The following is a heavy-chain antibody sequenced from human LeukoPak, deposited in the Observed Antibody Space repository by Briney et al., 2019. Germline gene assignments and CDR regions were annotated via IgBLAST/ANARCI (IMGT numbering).Heavy chain of an antibody. D-gene: IGHD3-10*01. J-gene: IGHJ6*02. CDR1: GGSFSGYY. Sequence: SSETLSLTCAVYGGSFSGYYWSWIRQPPGKGLEWIGEINHSGSTNYNPSLKSRVTISVDTSKNQFSLKLSSVTAADTAVYYCARVDMVRGTNYYYYGMDVWGQGTTVTVSS. CDR3: ARVDMVRGTNYYYYGMDV. V-gene: IGHV4-34*01. CDR2: INHSGST.